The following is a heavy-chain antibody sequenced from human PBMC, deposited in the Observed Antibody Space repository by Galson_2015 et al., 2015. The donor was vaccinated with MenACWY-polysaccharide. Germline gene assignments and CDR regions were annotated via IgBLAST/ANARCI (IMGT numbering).Heavy chain of an antibody. D-gene: IGHD2-2*01. J-gene: IGHJ4*02. V-gene: IGHV3-30-3*01. CDR3: ASGYCGRTICSPPFDS. Sequence: SLRLSCKASGVTFSISAMHWVRQAPGQGLEWVAVISSGGGNKYYAHFLKVRFTISRDNSNNMVYLQLHSLRTEDTAVYYCASGYCGRTICSPPFDSWGQGTLVSVSS. CDR2: ISSGGGNK. CDR1: GVTFSISA.